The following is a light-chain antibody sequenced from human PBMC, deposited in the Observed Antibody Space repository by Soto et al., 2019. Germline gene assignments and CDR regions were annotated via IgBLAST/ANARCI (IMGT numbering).Light chain of an antibody. V-gene: IGLV1-40*01. CDR3: QSYDSGLGGWGL. CDR2: ANS. Sequence: QSVLTQPPSVSGAPGQRVTITCTGSSSNIGARYDVHWYQQLPGTAPKLLIYANSNRPSGVPDRFSGSKSGTSASLAITGLQADDEADYYGQSYDSGLGGWGLFGGGTQLAVL. CDR1: SSNIGARYD. J-gene: IGLJ2*01.